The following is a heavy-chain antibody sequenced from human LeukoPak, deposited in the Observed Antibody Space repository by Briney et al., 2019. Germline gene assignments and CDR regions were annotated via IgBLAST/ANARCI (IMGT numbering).Heavy chain of an antibody. CDR1: GGSISSYY. CDR3: ARQIAVAGLGAFDI. V-gene: IGHV4-59*01. CDR2: IYYSGST. Sequence: PSETLSLTCTVSGGSISSYYWSWIRQPPGKGLEWIGYIYYSGSTNYNPSLKSRVTISVDTSKKQFSLKLSSVTAADTAVYYCARQIAVAGLGAFDIWGQGTMVTVSS. D-gene: IGHD6-19*01. J-gene: IGHJ3*02.